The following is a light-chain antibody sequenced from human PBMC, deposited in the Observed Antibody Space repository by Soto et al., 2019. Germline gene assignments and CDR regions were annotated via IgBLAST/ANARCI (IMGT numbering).Light chain of an antibody. CDR2: QNN. CDR3: QAWDSSTVV. J-gene: IGLJ2*01. CDR1: KLGDKY. V-gene: IGLV3-1*01. Sequence: SYELTQPPSVSVSPGQTASITCSGDKLGDKYACWYQQKPGQSPVLVIYQNNKRPSGIPERFSGSNFGNTATLTISGTQAMDEADYYCQAWDSSTVVFGGRTQLTVL.